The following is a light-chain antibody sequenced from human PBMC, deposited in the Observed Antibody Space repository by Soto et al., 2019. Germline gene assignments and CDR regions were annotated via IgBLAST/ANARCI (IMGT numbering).Light chain of an antibody. CDR2: EGT. V-gene: IGLV2-23*01. Sequence: QSALTQPASVSGSPGQSISISCTGTSSDVWTHNLVSWFQQFPDKAPKLIIYEGTKRPSGVSDRFSGSKSGNTASLTISGLQAEDEGDYYCCSYTGSATFYVFGTGTKVTVL. J-gene: IGLJ1*01. CDR1: SSDVWTHNL. CDR3: CSYTGSATFYV.